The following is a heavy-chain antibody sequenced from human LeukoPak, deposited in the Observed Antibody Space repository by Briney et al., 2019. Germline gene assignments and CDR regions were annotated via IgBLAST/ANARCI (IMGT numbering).Heavy chain of an antibody. D-gene: IGHD7-27*01. J-gene: IGHJ6*03. V-gene: IGHV3-7*01. CDR3: ARGDWGSPDYYYMDV. Sequence: GGSLRLSCAGSGFPFSIYGMNWVRQAPGKGLEWVANIKQDGSEKNYVDSVKGRFTISRDNAKNSMYLQMNSLRADDTAEYYCARGDWGSPDYYYMDVWGKGTTVTISS. CDR1: GFPFSIYG. CDR2: IKQDGSEK.